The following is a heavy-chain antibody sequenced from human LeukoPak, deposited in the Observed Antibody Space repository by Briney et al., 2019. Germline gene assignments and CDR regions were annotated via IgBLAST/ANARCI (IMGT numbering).Heavy chain of an antibody. CDR3: AAEVGTDYAFDI. CDR1: GYTFTGYY. Sequence: GASVKVSCKASGYTFTGYYIHWVRQAPGQGLEWMGWINPHSGGTNYAQKFQGGVTITRDMSTSTAYMELSSLRSEDTAVYYCAAEVGTDYAFDIWGQGTMVTVSS. D-gene: IGHD3-10*01. V-gene: IGHV1-2*02. CDR2: INPHSGGT. J-gene: IGHJ3*02.